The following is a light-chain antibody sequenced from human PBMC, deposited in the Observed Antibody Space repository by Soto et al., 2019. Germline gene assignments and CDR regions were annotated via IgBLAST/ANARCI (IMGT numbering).Light chain of an antibody. V-gene: IGKV3-20*01. CDR3: QQFSSYPLT. J-gene: IGKJ4*01. CDR1: QGLGTN. CDR2: GAS. Sequence: TQSPATLSVSPGERAPLSCRASQGLGTNLAWYQQKPGQAPRLLIYGASNRATGIPDRVSGSGSGTDFTLTISRLEPEDFAVYYCQQFSSYPLTFGGGTKV.